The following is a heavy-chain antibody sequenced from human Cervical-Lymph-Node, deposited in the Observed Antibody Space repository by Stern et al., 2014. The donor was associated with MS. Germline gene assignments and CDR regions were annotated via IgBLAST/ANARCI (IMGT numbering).Heavy chain of an antibody. CDR2: IYWDGDK. D-gene: IGHD4-17*01. CDR1: GFSLRTNGVA. V-gene: IGHV2-5*02. Sequence: QVTLRESGPTLVKPTETLRLTCTFSGFSLRTNGVAVGWIRQTPGKALEFLALIYWDGDKRYNPSLQRRLTITTDTSQSQVVLKIASLDPVDPATYFWGNRPPGDFLEDAFDIWGQGTMVTISS. CDR3: GNRPPGDFLEDAFDI. J-gene: IGHJ3*02.